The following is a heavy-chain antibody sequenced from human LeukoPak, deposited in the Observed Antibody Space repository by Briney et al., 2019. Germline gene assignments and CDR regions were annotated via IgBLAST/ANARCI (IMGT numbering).Heavy chain of an antibody. CDR1: GFTFRNHW. V-gene: IGHV3-74*01. D-gene: IGHD7-27*01. CDR2: INSDGSDT. CDR3: ARNNWGIDY. Sequence: PGGSLRLSCAASGFTFRNHWMHWVRQASGKGVGWVARINSDGSDTNHADSVEGRFTISRDNAKDTLYMQMKSLRVEDTAVYYCARNNWGIDYWGQGTLVAVSS. J-gene: IGHJ4*02.